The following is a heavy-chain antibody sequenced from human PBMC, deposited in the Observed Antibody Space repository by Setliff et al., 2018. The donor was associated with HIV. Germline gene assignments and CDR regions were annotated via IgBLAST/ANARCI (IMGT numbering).Heavy chain of an antibody. D-gene: IGHD1-1*01. CDR3: ARGSWKDGAHGYFFDY. CDR2: IYHTGIT. J-gene: IGHJ4*02. Sequence: PSETLSLTCTVSGGSVTSYYWSWIRQSPEKGLEWIGYIYHTGITKYNPSLTSRLSTSIDTSKNQFSLSLTSGTAADTAVYYCARGSWKDGAHGYFFDYWGQGTLVTVSS. CDR1: GGSVTSYY. V-gene: IGHV4-59*02.